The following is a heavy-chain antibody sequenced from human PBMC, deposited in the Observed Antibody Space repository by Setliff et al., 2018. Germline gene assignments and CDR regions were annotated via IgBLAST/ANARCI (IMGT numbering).Heavy chain of an antibody. J-gene: IGHJ5*02. CDR3: ATPGQQLVRLDRFDP. D-gene: IGHD6-13*01. CDR1: GYTFTNYG. CDR2: ISAYNGNT. V-gene: IGHV1-18*01. Sequence: ASVKVSCKASGYTFTNYGISWVRQAPGQGLEWMGWISAYNGNTNYAQKLQGRVTMTTDTSTSTAYMELRSLRSDDTAVYYCATPGQQLVRLDRFDPWGQGTLVTVSS.